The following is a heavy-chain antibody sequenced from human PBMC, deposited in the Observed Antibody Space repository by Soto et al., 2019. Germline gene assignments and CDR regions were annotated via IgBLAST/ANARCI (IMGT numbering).Heavy chain of an antibody. J-gene: IGHJ4*02. V-gene: IGHV4-59*01. D-gene: IGHD4-17*01. CDR2: VYYSGTT. Sequence: SETLSLTCTVSGGSISSYYWSWIRQPPGKGLEWIGYVYYSGTTNYNPSLKSRVTISVDLSKNQFSLRLSSVTTADTALYYCARTTAVTNPLRSSYFFDYWGQRTLVTVSS. CDR1: GGSISSYY. CDR3: ARTTAVTNPLRSSYFFDY.